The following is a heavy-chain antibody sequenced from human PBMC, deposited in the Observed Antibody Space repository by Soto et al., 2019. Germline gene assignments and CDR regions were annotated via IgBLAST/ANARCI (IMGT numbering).Heavy chain of an antibody. CDR3: AKGPYSSGWYGVYYYYGMDV. CDR2: ISWDGGST. V-gene: IGHV3-43*01. D-gene: IGHD6-19*01. CDR1: GFTFDDYT. J-gene: IGHJ6*02. Sequence: SCAASGFTFDDYTMHWVRQAPGKGLEWVSLISWDGGSTYYADSVKGRFTISRDNSKNSLYLQMNSLRTEDTALYYCAKGPYSSGWYGVYYYYGMDVWGQGTTVTVSS.